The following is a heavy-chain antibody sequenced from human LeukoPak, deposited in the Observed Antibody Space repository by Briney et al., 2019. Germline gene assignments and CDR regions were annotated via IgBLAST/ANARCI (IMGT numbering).Heavy chain of an antibody. CDR2: IHDGGTP. V-gene: IGHV4/OR15-8*01. J-gene: IGHJ4*02. Sequence: PSETLSLICGISGDSINNHDWWSWVRQPPGKGLEWITEIHDGGTPNYSPSLRSRVTISVDTSKNQFSLKLNSVTAADTAVYYCAREGSAARSPYFDYWGQGTLVTVSS. D-gene: IGHD6-13*01. CDR1: GDSINNHDW. CDR3: AREGSAARSPYFDY.